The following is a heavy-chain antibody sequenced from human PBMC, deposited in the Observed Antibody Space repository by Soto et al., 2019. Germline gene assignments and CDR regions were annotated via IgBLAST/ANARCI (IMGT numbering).Heavy chain of an antibody. CDR3: ARELAPTGHYWNYPNWLDP. CDR1: GYTFTSYG. CDR2: ISAYNGNT. V-gene: IGHV1-18*01. D-gene: IGHD1-7*01. Sequence: ASVKVSCKASGYTFTSYGISWVRQAPGQGLEWMGWISAYNGNTNYAQKLQGRVTMTTDTSTSTAYMELRSLRSDDTAVYYCARELAPTGHYWNYPNWLDPWGQGTLVTVSS. J-gene: IGHJ5*02.